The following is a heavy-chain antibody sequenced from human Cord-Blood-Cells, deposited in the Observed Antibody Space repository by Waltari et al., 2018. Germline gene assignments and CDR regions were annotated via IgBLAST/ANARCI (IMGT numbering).Heavy chain of an antibody. CDR2: IYYSGST. V-gene: IGHV4-31*03. CDR1: GGSISSGGYS. CDR3: ARGSLPAAIEYNWFDP. J-gene: IGHJ5*02. D-gene: IGHD2-2*02. Sequence: QVQLQESGPGLVKPSQTLSLTCTVSGGSISSGGYSRSWIRQHPGKGLEWIGYIYYSGSTYYNPSLKSRVTISVDTSKNQFSLKLSSVTAADTAVYYCARGSLPAAIEYNWFDPWGQGTLVTVSS.